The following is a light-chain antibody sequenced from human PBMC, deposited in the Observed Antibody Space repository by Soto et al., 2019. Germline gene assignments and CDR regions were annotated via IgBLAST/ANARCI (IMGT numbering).Light chain of an antibody. CDR3: TSYAGRDNYV. J-gene: IGLJ1*01. CDR1: SSDAGGYNY. Sequence: LPQPPSASGSPGQSVTISCTGTSSDAGGYNYVSWYQQHPGKAPKLMIYEVTKRPSGVPDRFSGSKSGNTASLTVSGLQTEDEADYYCTSYAGRDNYVFGTGTKVTVL. CDR2: EVT. V-gene: IGLV2-8*01.